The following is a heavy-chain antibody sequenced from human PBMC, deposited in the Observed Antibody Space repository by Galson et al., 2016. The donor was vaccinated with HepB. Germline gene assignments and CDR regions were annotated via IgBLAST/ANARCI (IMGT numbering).Heavy chain of an antibody. Sequence: SLRLSCAASGFTFSTYSMIWVRQAPRKGLEWVTYISSSSATIYYADSVKGRFTTSRDNAKNSLHLRMNTLRAEDTAVYYCARARQVQGKRTWFDPWGQGTLVTVSS. J-gene: IGHJ5*02. D-gene: IGHD1-7*01. V-gene: IGHV3-48*01. CDR1: GFTFSTYS. CDR3: ARARQVQGKRTWFDP. CDR2: ISSSSATI.